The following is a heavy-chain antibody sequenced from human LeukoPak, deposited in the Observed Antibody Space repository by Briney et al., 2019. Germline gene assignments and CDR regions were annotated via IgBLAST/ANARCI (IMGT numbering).Heavy chain of an antibody. D-gene: IGHD2-8*01. J-gene: IGHJ6*03. V-gene: IGHV1-69*13. CDR3: ARSPPGLIYMXV. CDR2: FIPIFGTA. CDR1: GGTFSSYA. Sequence: SVKVSCKASGGTFSSYAISWVRQAPGQGFEWMGGFIPIFGTANYAQNFQGRVMITSDEPTSTAYMELSSLRSEDTAVYYCARSPPGLIYMXVWGKXTTVSVS.